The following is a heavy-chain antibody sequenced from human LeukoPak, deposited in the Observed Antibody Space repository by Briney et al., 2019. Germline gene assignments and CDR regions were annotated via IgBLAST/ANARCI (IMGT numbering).Heavy chain of an antibody. V-gene: IGHV4-59*01. CDR1: GGSISSYY. CDR3: ARAVVVTGITYFQH. CDR2: IYYSGST. J-gene: IGHJ1*01. D-gene: IGHD2-21*02. Sequence: SETLSLTCTVSGGSISSYYWSWIRQPPGKGLEWIGYIYYSGSTNYNPSLKSRVTISVDTSKNQFSLKLSSVTAADTAVYYCARAVVVTGITYFQHWGQGTLVTVSS.